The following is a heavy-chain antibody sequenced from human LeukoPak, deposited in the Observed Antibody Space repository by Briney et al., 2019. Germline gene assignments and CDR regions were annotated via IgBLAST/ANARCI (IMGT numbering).Heavy chain of an antibody. V-gene: IGHV1-69*01. CDR2: IIPIFGTA. Sequence: SVKVSCKASGGTFSSYAISWLRQAPGQGLEWMGGIIPIFGTANYAQKFQGRVTITADESTSTAYMELSSLRPEDTAVYYCARSSNIVVVPAQRSNWFDPWGQGTLVTVSS. CDR1: GGTFSSYA. CDR3: ARSSNIVVVPAQRSNWFDP. J-gene: IGHJ5*02. D-gene: IGHD2-2*01.